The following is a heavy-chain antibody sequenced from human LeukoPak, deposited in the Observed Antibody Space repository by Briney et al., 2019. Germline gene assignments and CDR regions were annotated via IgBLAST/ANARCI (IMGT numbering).Heavy chain of an antibody. CDR1: GFSFTRYW. CDR3: ARDWGSSWDDGDY. V-gene: IGHV3-7*03. D-gene: IGHD6-13*01. Sequence: GGSLRLSRAASGFSFTRYWMSWVRQAPGKGLEWVANIKQDGSEKFYVDSVKGRFTISRDNTKNSLYLQMNSLRAEDTAVYYCARDWGSSWDDGDYWGQGTLVTVSS. CDR2: IKQDGSEK. J-gene: IGHJ4*02.